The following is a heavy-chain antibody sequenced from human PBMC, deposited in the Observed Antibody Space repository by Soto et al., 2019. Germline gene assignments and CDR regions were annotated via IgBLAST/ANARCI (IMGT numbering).Heavy chain of an antibody. CDR1: GFIFDDFA. D-gene: IGHD6-13*01. Sequence: EVQLVEFGGGLVQPGRSLRLSCVASGFIFDDFAMHWVRQAPGKGLEWVSSITWNSGSIGYADSVKGRFTISRDNAKTSLYRQMNSLSAEATAVYYCAKVLAAAGMLDAIDIWGQGTKVTVSS. CDR3: AKVLAAAGMLDAIDI. J-gene: IGHJ3*02. CDR2: ITWNSGSI. V-gene: IGHV3-9*01.